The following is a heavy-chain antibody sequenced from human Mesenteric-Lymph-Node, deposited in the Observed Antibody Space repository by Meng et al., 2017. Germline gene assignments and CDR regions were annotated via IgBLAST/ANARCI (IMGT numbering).Heavy chain of an antibody. CDR1: GDSFTSYW. J-gene: IGHJ3*02. CDR3: ARLNYYDSSGYYYTGSSAFDI. D-gene: IGHD3-22*01. CDR2: SYPGDSDT. V-gene: IGHV5-51*01. Sequence: KVSCRGSGDSFTSYWIGWVRQMPGKGLEWMGISYPGDSDTRYSPSFQGQVTISADKSTSTAYLQWSSLKASDTAMYYCARLNYYDSSGYYYTGSSAFDIWGQGTMVTVSS.